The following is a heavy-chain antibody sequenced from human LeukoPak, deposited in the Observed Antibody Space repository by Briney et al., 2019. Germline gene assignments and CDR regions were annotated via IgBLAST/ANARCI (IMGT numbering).Heavy chain of an antibody. CDR3: AAGGHDIGYHFDY. Sequence: SQTLSLTCTVPGGSISSSYWSWIRQPPGKGLEWLGYIYYSGSPNYSTSLKSRVTISLDTSKNQFSLKLSSVTAADTAVYYCAAGGHDIGYHFDYWGQGTLVTVSS. CDR2: IYYSGSP. V-gene: IGHV4-59*08. CDR1: GGSISSSY. J-gene: IGHJ4*02. D-gene: IGHD3-16*01.